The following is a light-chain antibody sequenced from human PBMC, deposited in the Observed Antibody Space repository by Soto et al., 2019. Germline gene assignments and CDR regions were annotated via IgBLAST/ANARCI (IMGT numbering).Light chain of an antibody. J-gene: IGKJ1*01. CDR1: QSISSK. CDR3: QQYYHWWT. CDR2: GAS. Sequence: EIVMTQSPATLSVSPGERATLSCRASQSISSKLAWFQEKPGQAPRLLFYGASTRATGVPARFSGSGSGTEFTFTISSLQSEDFAVYFCQQYYHWWTFGHGTKVEI. V-gene: IGKV3-15*01.